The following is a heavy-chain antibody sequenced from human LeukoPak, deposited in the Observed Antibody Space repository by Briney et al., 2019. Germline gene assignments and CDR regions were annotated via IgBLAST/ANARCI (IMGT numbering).Heavy chain of an antibody. V-gene: IGHV1-69*05. D-gene: IGHD6-19*01. CDR2: IIPIFGTA. J-gene: IGHJ4*02. CDR3: ARVAVADSATDY. Sequence: ASVKVSCKASGGTFSSYAISWVRQAPGQGLEWMGRIIPIFGTADYAQKFQGRVTITTDESTSTAYMELSSLRSEDTAVYYCARVAVADSATDYWGQGTLVTVSS. CDR1: GGTFSSYA.